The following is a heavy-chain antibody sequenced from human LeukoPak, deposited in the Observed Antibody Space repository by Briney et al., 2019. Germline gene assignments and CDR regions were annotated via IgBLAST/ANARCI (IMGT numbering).Heavy chain of an antibody. D-gene: IGHD5-12*01. CDR1: GFTFRSYA. CDR2: IGGGGGTT. V-gene: IGHV3-23*01. J-gene: IGHJ4*02. Sequence: GGSLRLSCAASGFTFRSYAMSWVRQAPGKGLEWVSGIGGGGGTTYYADSVRGRFTISRDNSQSTLYLQINSLRADDTAVYYCAKDIGGFGGYDLDYWGQGTLVSVSS. CDR3: AKDIGGFGGYDLDY.